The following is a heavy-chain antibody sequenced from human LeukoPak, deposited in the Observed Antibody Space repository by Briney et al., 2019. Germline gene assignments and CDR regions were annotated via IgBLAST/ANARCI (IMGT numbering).Heavy chain of an antibody. V-gene: IGHV1-69*13. J-gene: IGHJ5*02. CDR2: IIPIFGTA. Sequence: ASVKVSCKASGGTFSSYALSWVRQAPGQGLEWMGGIIPIFGTANYAQKFQGRVTITADESTSTAYMELSSLRSEDTAVYYCARDGYYDFWSGYYKDNWFDPWGQGTLVTVSS. D-gene: IGHD3-3*01. CDR1: GGTFSSYA. CDR3: ARDGYYDFWSGYYKDNWFDP.